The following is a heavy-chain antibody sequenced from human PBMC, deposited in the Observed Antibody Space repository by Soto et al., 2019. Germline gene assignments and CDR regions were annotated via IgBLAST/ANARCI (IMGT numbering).Heavy chain of an antibody. CDR1: GGSISSGDYY. V-gene: IGHV4-30-4*01. CDR3: ARENYYYSSGHNWFDH. Sequence: PSETLSLTCTVSGGSISSGDYYWSWIRQPPGKDLEWIGYIYYSGSTYYNPSLKSRVTISVDTSKNQFSLELSSVTAADTAVYYCARENYYYSSGHNWFDHWGQGILVTVSS. J-gene: IGHJ5*02. CDR2: IYYSGST. D-gene: IGHD3-22*01.